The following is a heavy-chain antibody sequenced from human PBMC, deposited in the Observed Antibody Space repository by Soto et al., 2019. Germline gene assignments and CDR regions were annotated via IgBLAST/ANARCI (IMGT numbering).Heavy chain of an antibody. CDR1: GGSISSYY. D-gene: IGHD3-22*01. J-gene: IGHJ4*02. V-gene: IGHV4-59*12. CDR3: ARRLSHYYDSSGFDY. Sequence: PSETLSLTCTVSGGSISSYYWSWIRQPPGKGLEWIGYIYSSGSTYYNPSLKSRVTISVDTSKNQFSLKLSSVTAADTAVYYCARRLSHYYDSSGFDYWGQGTLVTVSS. CDR2: IYSSGST.